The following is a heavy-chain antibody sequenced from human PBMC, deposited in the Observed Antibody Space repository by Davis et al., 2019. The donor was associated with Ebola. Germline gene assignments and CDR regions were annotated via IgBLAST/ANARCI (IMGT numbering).Heavy chain of an antibody. Sequence: GESLKISCKGSGYSFTRYWIGWVRQMPGKGLEWMGIIYPGDSDTRYSPSFEGQVTISVDRSISTAYLQWSSLKASDTAMYYCAKQESLYGSSDYWGQGTLVTVSS. D-gene: IGHD3-22*01. CDR2: IYPGDSDT. CDR3: AKQESLYGSSDY. V-gene: IGHV5-51*01. CDR1: GYSFTRYW. J-gene: IGHJ4*02.